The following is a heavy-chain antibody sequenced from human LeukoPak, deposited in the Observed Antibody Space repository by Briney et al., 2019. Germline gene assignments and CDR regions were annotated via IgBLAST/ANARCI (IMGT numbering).Heavy chain of an antibody. D-gene: IGHD2-15*01. V-gene: IGHV3-30*18. Sequence: GGSLRLSCAASGFSFSGYGMSWVRQAPGKGLEWVAVISYDGSNKYYADSVKGRFTISRDNSKNTLYLQMNSLRAEDTAVYYCAKALGVVVAAKSGIDYWGQGTLVTVSS. CDR3: AKALGVVVAAKSGIDY. CDR1: GFSFSGYG. CDR2: ISYDGSNK. J-gene: IGHJ4*02.